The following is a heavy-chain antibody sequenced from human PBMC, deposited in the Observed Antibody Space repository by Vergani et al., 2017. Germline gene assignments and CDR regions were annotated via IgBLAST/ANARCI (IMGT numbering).Heavy chain of an antibody. J-gene: IGHJ4*02. CDR3: ARMGGYEEGDAVQIGYFDS. V-gene: IGHV4-31*03. CDR1: GDSISSGVYY. Sequence: QVQLHESGPGLVKPSQTLSLTCSVSGDSISSGVYYWNWLRQHPGKGLEWIGYIYSTGSTPHNPSLRRRINMSVDTSKNQFSLKLNSVTAADTAVYYCARMGGYEEGDAVQIGYFDSGGPGSLVTVSS. D-gene: IGHD5-12*01. CDR2: IYSTGST.